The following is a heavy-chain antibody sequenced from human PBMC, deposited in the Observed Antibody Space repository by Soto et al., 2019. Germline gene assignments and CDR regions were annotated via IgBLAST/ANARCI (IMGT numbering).Heavy chain of an antibody. V-gene: IGHV3-23*01. D-gene: IGHD2-2*01. CDR2: ISGSGGST. Sequence: PGGSLRLSCAASGFTFISYAMSWVRQAPGKGLEWVSAISGSGGSTYYADSVKGRFTISRDNSKNTLYLQMNSLRAEDTAVYYCAKDWDSRIVVVPAYWGQGTLVTVSS. J-gene: IGHJ4*02. CDR3: AKDWDSRIVVVPAY. CDR1: GFTFISYA.